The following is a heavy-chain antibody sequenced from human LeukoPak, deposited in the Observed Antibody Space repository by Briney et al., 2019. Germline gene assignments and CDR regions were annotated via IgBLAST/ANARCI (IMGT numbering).Heavy chain of an antibody. CDR2: ISGSGGST. D-gene: IGHD3-10*01. J-gene: IGHJ4*02. CDR1: GFTFSSYG. CDR3: AKDPAPRYYYGSGSENDY. V-gene: IGHV3-23*01. Sequence: GGSLRLSCAASGFTFSSYGMSWVRQAPGKGLEWVSAISGSGGSTYYADSVKGRFTISRDNSKNTLYLQMNSLRAEDTAVYYCAKDPAPRYYYGSGSENDYWGQGTLVTVSS.